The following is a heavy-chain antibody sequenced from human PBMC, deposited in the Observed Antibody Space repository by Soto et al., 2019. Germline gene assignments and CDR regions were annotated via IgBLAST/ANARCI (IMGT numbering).Heavy chain of an antibody. J-gene: IGHJ4*02. CDR2: IYPGDSDT. D-gene: IGHD3-16*01. Sequence: GESLKISCKASGYSFLNFWIGWVRQVPGKGPEWMGLIYPGDSDTRYSPSFQGQVTISADQSRTTAYLQWSRLKASDSAIYYCARHPSPPDSFNYGDFWGQGTRVTVSS. CDR3: ARHPSPPDSFNYGDF. V-gene: IGHV5-51*01. CDR1: GYSFLNFW.